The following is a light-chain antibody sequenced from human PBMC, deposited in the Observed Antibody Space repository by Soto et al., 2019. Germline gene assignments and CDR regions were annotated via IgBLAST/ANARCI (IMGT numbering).Light chain of an antibody. CDR2: EVS. Sequence: VMTQTPLSLSVAPGQPASISCKSSQSLLHITGETFLFWYLQKPGQSPQLLIYEVSTRVSGVPDRFSGSGSGTDFTLEISRVETDDVGIYCCTQSTHLPPRFCQLTSLEIK. J-gene: IGKJ5*01. CDR1: QSLLHITGETF. CDR3: TQSTHLPPR. V-gene: IGKV2-29*03.